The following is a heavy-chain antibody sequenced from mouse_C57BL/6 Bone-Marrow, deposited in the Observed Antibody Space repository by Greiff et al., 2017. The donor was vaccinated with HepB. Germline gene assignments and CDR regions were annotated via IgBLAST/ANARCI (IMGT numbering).Heavy chain of an antibody. CDR3: AREEPDY. Sequence: VQLQQSGPELVKPGASVKISCKASGYAFSSSWMNWVKQRPGKGLEWIGRIYPGDGDTNYNGKFKGKATLTADKSSSTAYMQLSSLTSEDSAVYFCAREEPDYWGQGTTLTVSS. V-gene: IGHV1-82*01. J-gene: IGHJ2*01. CDR1: GYAFSSSW. CDR2: IYPGDGDT.